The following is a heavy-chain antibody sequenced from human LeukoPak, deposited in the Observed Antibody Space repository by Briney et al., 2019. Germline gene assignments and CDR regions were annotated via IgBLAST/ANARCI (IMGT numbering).Heavy chain of an antibody. Sequence: PGGSLRLSCTASGFTFSSYGVHWVRQATGKDLEWVAAFGTGDTDGDTYYPASVKGRFFISRDNGKNSFHLQMNRLTAGDTAVYYCAREGYGGNVDYWGQGTLVTVSS. D-gene: IGHD4-23*01. CDR3: AREGYGGNVDY. CDR1: GFTFSSYG. V-gene: IGHV3-13*01. CDR2: FGTGDTDGDT. J-gene: IGHJ4*02.